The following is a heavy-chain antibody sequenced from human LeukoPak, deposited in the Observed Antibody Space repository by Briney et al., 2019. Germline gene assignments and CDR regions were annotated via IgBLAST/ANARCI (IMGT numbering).Heavy chain of an antibody. J-gene: IGHJ4*02. Sequence: ASVKVSCKASGYLFTSYYMHWVRQAPGQGLEWMGIINPSGDSTSYAQKFQGRVTMTRDMSTSTVYMELSSLRSEDTAVYYCARDFPSSPNSYDPHYFDYWGQGTLVTVSS. V-gene: IGHV1-46*01. CDR1: GYLFTSYY. D-gene: IGHD3-3*01. CDR3: ARDFPSSPNSYDPHYFDY. CDR2: INPSGDST.